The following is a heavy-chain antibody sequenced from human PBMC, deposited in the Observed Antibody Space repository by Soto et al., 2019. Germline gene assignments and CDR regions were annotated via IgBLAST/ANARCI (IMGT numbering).Heavy chain of an antibody. Sequence: QVQLQESGPGLVKPSETLSLTCSVSGGSSGNYYWSWIRQPPGKGLEWIGYISYSGSTNYNPSLKSRGTISQDTSKKQCSLKLSSVTAADTAVYYCARGSDGDYSDYWGQGTLVTVSS. CDR1: GGSSGNYY. D-gene: IGHD3-16*01. V-gene: IGHV4-59*01. J-gene: IGHJ4*02. CDR3: ARGSDGDYSDY. CDR2: ISYSGST.